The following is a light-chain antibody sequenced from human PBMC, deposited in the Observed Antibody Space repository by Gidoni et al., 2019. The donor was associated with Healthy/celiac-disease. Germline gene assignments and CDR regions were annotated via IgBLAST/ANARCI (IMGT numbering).Light chain of an antibody. CDR3: QSYDSSLSGCV. CDR2: GNS. Sequence: QSVLTPPPSVSAAPGPRVTISCTGSSSNIGAGYDVHWYQQLPGTAPKLLIYGNSNRPSGVPDRFSGSKSGTSASLAITGLQAEDEADYYCQSYDSSLSGCVFGGGTKLTVL. CDR1: SSNIGAGYD. V-gene: IGLV1-40*01. J-gene: IGLJ3*02.